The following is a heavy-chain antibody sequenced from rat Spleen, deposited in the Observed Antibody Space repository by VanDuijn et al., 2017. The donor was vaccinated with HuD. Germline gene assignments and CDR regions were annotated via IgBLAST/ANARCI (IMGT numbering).Heavy chain of an antibody. J-gene: IGHJ2*01. CDR2: INKDSFTI. CDR3: VTERLGVEG. V-gene: IGHV4-2*01. D-gene: IGHD4-3*01. CDR1: GFNFNDYW. Sequence: EVKLVESGGGLVQPGRSLKLSCAASGFNFNDYWMGWVRQAPGKGLEWIGEINKDSFTINYTPSLKDKFAISRDNAQNTLFIQMNKLGSEDTAIYYGVTERLGVEGWGQGVMVTVSS.